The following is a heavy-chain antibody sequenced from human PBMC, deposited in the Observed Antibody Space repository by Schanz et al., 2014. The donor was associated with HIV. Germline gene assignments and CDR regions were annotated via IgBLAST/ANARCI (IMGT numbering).Heavy chain of an antibody. CDR2: LFGSNE. J-gene: IGHJ4*02. CDR1: GFSSSNSV. Sequence: QVQLVESGGGLVKPGGSLRLSCAASGFSSSNSVIHWVRQAPGKGLEWVAALFGSNEHYKESVKGRFTVSRDNSKNTLYLQMNSLRAEDTAVYYCAKDLGGFSAYEAYTSGRGYWGQGTLVIVSS. CDR3: AKDLGGFSAYEAYTSGRGY. D-gene: IGHD5-12*01. V-gene: IGHV3-30*04.